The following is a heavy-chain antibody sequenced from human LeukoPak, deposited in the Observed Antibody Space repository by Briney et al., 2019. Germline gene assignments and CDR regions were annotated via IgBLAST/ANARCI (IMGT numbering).Heavy chain of an antibody. V-gene: IGHV4-34*01. CDR1: GGSFSGYY. CDR3: ARGYSSSWYGY. D-gene: IGHD6-13*01. Sequence: PSETLSLTCAVYGGSFSGYYWSWIRRPPGKGLEWIGEINHSGSTNYNPSLKSRVTISVDTSKNQFSLKLSSVTAADTAVYYCARGYSSSWYGYWGQGTLVTVSS. J-gene: IGHJ4*02. CDR2: INHSGST.